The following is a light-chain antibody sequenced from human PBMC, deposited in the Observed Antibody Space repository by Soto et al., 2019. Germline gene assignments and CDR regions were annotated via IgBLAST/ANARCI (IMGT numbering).Light chain of an antibody. V-gene: IGKV3-20*01. CDR3: QQYGSSLLT. CDR2: GAS. J-gene: IGKJ4*01. Sequence: EIVLTQSPGTLSLSPGERATLSCRASQSVSSSYLAWYQQKPGQAPRLLIYGASSRATGIPDRFSGSGYGTDFTLTISRLEPDDFGVYYCQQYGSSLLTFGGGTKVEIK. CDR1: QSVSSSY.